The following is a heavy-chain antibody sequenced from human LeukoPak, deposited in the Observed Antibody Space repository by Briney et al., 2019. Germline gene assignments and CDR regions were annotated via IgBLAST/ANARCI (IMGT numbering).Heavy chain of an antibody. CDR2: ISYDGSNK. Sequence: GGSLRLSCAASGFTFGSYGMHWVRQAPGKGLEWVAVISYDGSNKYYADSVKGRFTISRDNSKNTLYLQVNSLRAEDTAVYYCTKGGVVLTILDYWGQGTMVTVSS. CDR1: GFTFGSYG. CDR3: TKGGVVLTILDY. J-gene: IGHJ4*02. V-gene: IGHV3-30*18. D-gene: IGHD3-9*01.